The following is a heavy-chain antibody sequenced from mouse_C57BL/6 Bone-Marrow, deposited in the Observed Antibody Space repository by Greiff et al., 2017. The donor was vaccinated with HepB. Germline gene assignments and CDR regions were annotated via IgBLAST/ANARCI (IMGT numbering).Heavy chain of an antibody. V-gene: IGHV1-72*01. CDR2: IDPTSGGT. CDR1: GYTFTSYW. J-gene: IGHJ3*01. D-gene: IGHD2-3*01. CDR3: ARNGYYDWFAY. Sequence: QVQLKQPGAELVKPGASVKLSCKASGYTFTSYWMHWVKQRPGRGLEWIGRIDPTSGGTKYTEKFKSKATLTVDKPSSTAYMQLSSLTSEDSAVYYCARNGYYDWFAYWGQGTLVTVSA.